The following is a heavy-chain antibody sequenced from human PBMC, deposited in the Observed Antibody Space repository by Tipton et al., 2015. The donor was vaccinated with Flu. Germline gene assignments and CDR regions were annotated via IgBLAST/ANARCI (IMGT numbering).Heavy chain of an antibody. D-gene: IGHD6-19*01. CDR3: ARGPGRYSSGWYFVDY. Sequence: NLSLTCTVSGGSISSSSYYWGWIRQPPGKGLEWIGSIYYSGSTYYNPSLKSRVTISVDTSKNQFSLKLSSVTAADTAVYYCARGPGRYSSGWYFVDYWGQGTLVTVSS. CDR2: IYYSGST. CDR1: GGSISSSSYY. J-gene: IGHJ4*02. V-gene: IGHV4-39*07.